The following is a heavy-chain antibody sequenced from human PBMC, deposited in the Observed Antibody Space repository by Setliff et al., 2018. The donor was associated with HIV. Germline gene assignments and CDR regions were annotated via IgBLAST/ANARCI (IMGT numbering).Heavy chain of an antibody. Sequence: TSETLSLTCDVSGFSISSRYYWGWIRQCPGKGLEWIGNIYHTGSSYYNPSLKSRVTISVDTSKNQFSLRLNSVTAADTAVYYCASDISPDDGYNRLHYFDYWGQGTLVTV. CDR1: GFSISSRYY. V-gene: IGHV4-38-2*01. D-gene: IGHD5-12*01. CDR3: ASDISPDDGYNRLHYFDY. CDR2: IYHTGSS. J-gene: IGHJ4*02.